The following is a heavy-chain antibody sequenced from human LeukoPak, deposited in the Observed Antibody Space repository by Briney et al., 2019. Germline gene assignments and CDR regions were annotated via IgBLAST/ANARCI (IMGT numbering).Heavy chain of an antibody. CDR3: ARSYPEYYYDSSGSTGTFDI. CDR1: GGTFCSYA. CDR2: IIPIFGTA. Sequence: GSSVKVSCEASGGTFCSYAISWVRQAPGQGLEWMGRIIPIFGTANYAQKFQGRVTITTDESTSTAYMELSSLRSEDTAVYYCARSYPEYYYDSSGSTGTFDIWGQGTMVTVSS. V-gene: IGHV1-69*05. D-gene: IGHD3-22*01. J-gene: IGHJ3*02.